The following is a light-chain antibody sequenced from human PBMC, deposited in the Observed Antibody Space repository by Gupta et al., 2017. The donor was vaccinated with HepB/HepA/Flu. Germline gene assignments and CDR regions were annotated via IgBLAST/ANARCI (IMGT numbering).Light chain of an antibody. CDR1: QSISTY. Sequence: DIQMTQSQSSLYSSVGDRVRITCRSSQSISTYLNWYHQSAGNAPKLLISFTSTLQSGVPSRFSGSGSGTDFTLTISSLQPEDIGIYYCQQSYKTPATFGGGTKVEIK. CDR3: QQSYKTPAT. CDR2: FTS. J-gene: IGKJ4*01. V-gene: IGKV1-39*01.